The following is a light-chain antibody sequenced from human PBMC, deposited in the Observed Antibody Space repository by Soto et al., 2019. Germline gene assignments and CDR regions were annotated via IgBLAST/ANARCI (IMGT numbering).Light chain of an antibody. CDR3: QQYGSSGT. CDR2: GAS. Sequence: EIVMTQSPATLSVSPGERVTLSCRASQSVSSNLAWYQQKPGQAPRLLLYGASTRATGIPARFSGSGSGTDFTLTISRLEPEDFAVYYCQQYGSSGTFGQGTKVDIK. CDR1: QSVSSN. J-gene: IGKJ1*01. V-gene: IGKV3-15*01.